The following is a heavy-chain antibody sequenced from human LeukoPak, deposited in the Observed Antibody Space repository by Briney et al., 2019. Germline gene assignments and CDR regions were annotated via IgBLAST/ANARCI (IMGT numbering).Heavy chain of an antibody. J-gene: IGHJ6*03. D-gene: IGHD3-10*01. CDR2: IYYSGST. V-gene: IGHV4-39*07. CDR1: GGSISSSSYY. CDR3: ARDKGLYGSGSYYLYYYYYMDV. Sequence: SETLSLTCTVSGGSISSSSYYWGWIRQPPGKGLEWIGSIYYSGSTYYNPSLKSRVTISVDTSKNQFSLKLSSVTAADTAVYYCARDKGLYGSGSYYLYYYYYMDVWGKGTTVTISS.